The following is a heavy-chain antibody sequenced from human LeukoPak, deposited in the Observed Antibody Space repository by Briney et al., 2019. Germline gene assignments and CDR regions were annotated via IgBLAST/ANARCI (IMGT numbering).Heavy chain of an antibody. D-gene: IGHD3-9*01. J-gene: IGHJ4*02. V-gene: IGHV3-30*18. CDR1: GFTFSSYG. CDR2: ISYDGSNK. CDR3: AKEYTSGYDILTGYYTFDY. Sequence: GRSLRLSCAASGFTFSSYGMHWVRQAPGKGLEWVAVISYDGSNKYYADSVKGRFTISRDNSKNTLYLQMNSLRAEDTAVYYCAKEYTSGYDILTGYYTFDYWGQGTLVTVSS.